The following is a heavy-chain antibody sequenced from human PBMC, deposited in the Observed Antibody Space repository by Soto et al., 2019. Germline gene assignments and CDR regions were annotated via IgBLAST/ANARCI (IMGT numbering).Heavy chain of an antibody. V-gene: IGHV3-30-3*02. CDR2: ISYDGSNK. J-gene: IGHJ5*02. D-gene: IGHD3-10*01. CDR3: AQAGTPSGKYNWFVP. Sequence: QVQLVESGGGVVQPGRSLRLSCAASGFTFSSYAMHWVRQAPGKGLEWVAVISYDGSNKYYADSVKGRFTISRDNSKNTLYLQMNSLRAEDTAVYYCAQAGTPSGKYNWFVPWGQGTLVTVSS. CDR1: GFTFSSYA.